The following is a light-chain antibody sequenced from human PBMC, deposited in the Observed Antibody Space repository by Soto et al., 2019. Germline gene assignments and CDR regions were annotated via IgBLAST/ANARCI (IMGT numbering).Light chain of an antibody. J-gene: IGLJ3*02. Sequence: QSVLTQPPSVSAAPGQKVTISWSGSSSNIGNNYVSWYQQLPGTAPKLLIYDNNKRPSGIPDRFSGSKSGTSATLGITGLQTGDEADYYCGTWDSSLSAWVFGGGTKLTVL. V-gene: IGLV1-51*01. CDR2: DNN. CDR1: SSNIGNNY. CDR3: GTWDSSLSAWV.